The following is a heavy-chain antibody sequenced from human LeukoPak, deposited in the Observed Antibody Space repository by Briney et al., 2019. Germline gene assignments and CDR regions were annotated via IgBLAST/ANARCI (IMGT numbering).Heavy chain of an antibody. CDR1: GFTFSSYG. CDR3: AKSHHYYDSSGYYSSGFDY. Sequence: GGSLRLSCAASGFTFSSYGVHWVRQAPGKGLEWVAVISYDGSDKSYAYSVKGRFTISRDNSKNTLFLQMNSLRAEDTAVYYCAKSHHYYDSSGYYSSGFDYWGQGTLVTVSS. V-gene: IGHV3-30*18. CDR2: ISYDGSDK. D-gene: IGHD3-22*01. J-gene: IGHJ4*02.